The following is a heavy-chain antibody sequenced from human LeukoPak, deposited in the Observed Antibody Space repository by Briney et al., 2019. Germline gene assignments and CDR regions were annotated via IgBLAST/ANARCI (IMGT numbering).Heavy chain of an antibody. D-gene: IGHD2-2*01. V-gene: IGHV3-20*04. J-gene: IGHJ6*03. Sequence: GGSLRLSCAASGFTFDDYAMSWVRQVPGKGLEWVSGINWDGTSTSYGASVKGRFTVSRDNAKNSLYLQMNSLRAEDTAFYYCARSPAGYCTSASCPSYYYMDVWGKGTTVTVSS. CDR2: INWDGTST. CDR1: GFTFDDYA. CDR3: ARSPAGYCTSASCPSYYYMDV.